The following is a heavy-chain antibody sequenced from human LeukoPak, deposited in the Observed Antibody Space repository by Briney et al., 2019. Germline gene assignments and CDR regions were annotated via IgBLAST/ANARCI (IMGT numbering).Heavy chain of an antibody. D-gene: IGHD6-6*01. CDR3: ARGVSSLNYYFDY. Sequence: GGSLRLSCAASGFTFSSYSMNWVRQAPGKGLEWVSSISSSSSYIYYADSVKGRFTISRDNAKNALFLQMNSLRAGDTAVYYCARGVSSLNYYFDYWGQGTLVTVSS. CDR2: ISSSSSYI. CDR1: GFTFSSYS. V-gene: IGHV3-21*01. J-gene: IGHJ4*02.